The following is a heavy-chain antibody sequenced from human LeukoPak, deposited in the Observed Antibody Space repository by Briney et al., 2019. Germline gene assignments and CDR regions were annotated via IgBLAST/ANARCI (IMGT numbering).Heavy chain of an antibody. D-gene: IGHD3-10*01. CDR1: GYTLTELS. J-gene: IGHJ5*02. Sequence: GASVKVSCKVSGYTLTELSMHWVRQAPGKGLERMGGFDPEDGETIYAQKFQGRVTMTEDTSTDTAYMELSSLRSEDTAVYYCATTRQITMVRGVIITSPHWFDPWGQGTLVTVSS. CDR2: FDPEDGET. V-gene: IGHV1-24*01. CDR3: ATTRQITMVRGVIITSPHWFDP.